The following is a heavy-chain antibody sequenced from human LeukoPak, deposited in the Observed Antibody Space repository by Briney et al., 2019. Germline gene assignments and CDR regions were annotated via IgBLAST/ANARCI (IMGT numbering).Heavy chain of an antibody. J-gene: IGHJ6*03. D-gene: IGHD3-3*01. V-gene: IGHV3-7*01. CDR3: ARTDLDFWSGYYPKRSYYYYYYMDV. CDR1: GFTFSSYW. Sequence: GGSLRLSCAASGFTFSSYWMSWVRQAPGKGLEWVANIKQDGSEKYYVDSVKGRFTISRDNAKNSLYLQMNSLRAEDTAVYYCARTDLDFWSGYYPKRSYYYYYYMDVWGKGTTVTVSS. CDR2: IKQDGSEK.